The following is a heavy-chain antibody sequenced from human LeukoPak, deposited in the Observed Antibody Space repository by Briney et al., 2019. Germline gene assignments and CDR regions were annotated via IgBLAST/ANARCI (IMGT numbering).Heavy chain of an antibody. Sequence: ASVKVSCKTSGYTFTRYYIHWVRQAPGQGLEWMGIINPSGGTTNFAQKFQGRVTMTRDTSTSTVYMELSSLRSEDTAVYYCAAGGSDFWSGYRVNYGMDVWGQGTTVTVSS. J-gene: IGHJ6*02. CDR2: INPSGGTT. V-gene: IGHV1-46*01. CDR3: AAGGSDFWSGYRVNYGMDV. CDR1: GYTFTRYY. D-gene: IGHD3-3*01.